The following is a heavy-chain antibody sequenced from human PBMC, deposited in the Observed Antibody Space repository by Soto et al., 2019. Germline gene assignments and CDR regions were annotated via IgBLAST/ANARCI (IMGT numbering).Heavy chain of an antibody. D-gene: IGHD3-16*01. Sequence: GGSLRLSCAASGFTFSSYGMHWVRQAPGKGLEWVAVISYDGSNKYYADSVKGRFTISRDNSKNTLYLQMNSLRAEDTAVYYCARDLGVSYYYGMDVWGQGTTVTVSS. V-gene: IGHV3-30*03. CDR3: ARDLGVSYYYGMDV. CDR2: ISYDGSNK. CDR1: GFTFSSYG. J-gene: IGHJ6*02.